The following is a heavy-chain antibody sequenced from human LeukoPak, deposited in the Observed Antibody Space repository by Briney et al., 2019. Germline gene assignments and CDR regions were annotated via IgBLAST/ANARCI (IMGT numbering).Heavy chain of an antibody. CDR2: VNPSGDST. J-gene: IGHJ3*02. V-gene: IGHV1-46*01. CDR3: ARVRDGYNDAYDI. D-gene: IGHD5-24*01. Sequence: ASVKVSCKASGGTFTSYDINWVRQATGQGLEWMGIVNPSGDSTNYAQNFQGRVTMTGDTSTSTVYMELSSLRSEDTAVYYCARVRDGYNDAYDIWGQGTMVTVPS. CDR1: GGTFTSYD.